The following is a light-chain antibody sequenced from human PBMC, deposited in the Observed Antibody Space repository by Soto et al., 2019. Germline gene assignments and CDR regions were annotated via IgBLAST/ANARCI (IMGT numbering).Light chain of an antibody. Sequence: QAVVTQPPSVSEAPRQRVTISCSGSSSNIGNNAVNWYQQLPGMAPKLLIYYDDLLPSGVSDRFSGSKSGTSASLAISGLQSEDEADYYCAAWDDSLNGPVFGGGTKLTVL. J-gene: IGLJ3*02. CDR1: SSNIGNNA. V-gene: IGLV1-36*01. CDR3: AAWDDSLNGPV. CDR2: YDD.